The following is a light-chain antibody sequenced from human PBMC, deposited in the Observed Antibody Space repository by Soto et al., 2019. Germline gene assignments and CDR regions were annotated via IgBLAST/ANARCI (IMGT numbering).Light chain of an antibody. CDR1: QSVSGN. V-gene: IGKV3-15*01. Sequence: EIVMTQSPATLSVSPGERATLSCRASQSVSGNLAWYHQKPGEAPRLLIYCASARATGIPPRFSGSGSATEFTPTTSSLLAQDVAVYYYQQYNNWPPITFGQGTRLEIK. CDR3: QQYNNWPPIT. CDR2: CAS. J-gene: IGKJ5*01.